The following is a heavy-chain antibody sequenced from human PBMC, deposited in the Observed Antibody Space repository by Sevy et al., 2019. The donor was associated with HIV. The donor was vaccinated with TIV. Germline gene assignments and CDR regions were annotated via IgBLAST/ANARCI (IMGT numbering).Heavy chain of an antibody. CDR1: GFTFDDYA. CDR3: AKPYRIAVAGDYYYSGMDD. J-gene: IGHJ6*02. V-gene: IGHV3-43D*04. Sequence: GGSLRLSCAVSGFTFDDYAMHWVRQVPGKGLEWVSLISWDGGSTYYADSVKGRFTISRDNSNNSLYLQMNSLRAEDTALYYCAKPYRIAVAGDYYYSGMDDWGQGTTVTVSS. CDR2: ISWDGGST. D-gene: IGHD6-13*01.